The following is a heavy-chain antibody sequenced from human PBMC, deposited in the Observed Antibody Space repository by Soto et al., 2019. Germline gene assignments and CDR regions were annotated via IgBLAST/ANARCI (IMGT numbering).Heavy chain of an antibody. J-gene: IGHJ4*02. CDR1: GFSFSRYA. D-gene: IGHD2-15*01. CDR3: AKESMPDHYSDTLFDY. V-gene: IGHV3-23*01. Sequence: QLLESGGGLVQPGGSLRLSCEASGFSFSRYALSWVRQAPGKGLEWVSTLSAGGRAYYADSVKGRFTIAKDTSKNTLHLQASRLRAEDTAVYYCAKESMPDHYSDTLFDYWGQGTRVTVSS. CDR2: LSAGGRA.